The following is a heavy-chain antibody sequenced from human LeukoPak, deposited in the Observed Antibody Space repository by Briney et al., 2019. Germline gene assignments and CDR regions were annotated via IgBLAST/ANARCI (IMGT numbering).Heavy chain of an antibody. CDR1: GGSISSYY. CDR3: TRVGQWLVQPYFDY. J-gene: IGHJ4*02. D-gene: IGHD6-19*01. CDR2: IYTSGST. Sequence: SETLSLTCTVSGGSISSYYWSWIRQPAGKGLEWIGRIYTSGSTDYNPSLKSRVTMSVDTSKNQFSLKLGSVTAADTAVYYCTRVGQWLVQPYFDYWGQGTLVTVSS. V-gene: IGHV4-4*07.